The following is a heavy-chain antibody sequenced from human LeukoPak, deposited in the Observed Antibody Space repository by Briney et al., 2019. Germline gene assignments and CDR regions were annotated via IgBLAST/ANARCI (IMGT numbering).Heavy chain of an antibody. D-gene: IGHD5-18*01. CDR3: ARDEGYSYGYLY. CDR2: ISSSSSYI. Sequence: VGSLRPSCAASGFTFSSHSMNWVRQAPGKGLEWVSSISSSSSYIYYADSVKGRFTISRDNAKNSLYLQMNSLRAEDTAVYYCARDEGYSYGYLYWGQGTLVTVSS. V-gene: IGHV3-21*01. CDR1: GFTFSSHS. J-gene: IGHJ4*02.